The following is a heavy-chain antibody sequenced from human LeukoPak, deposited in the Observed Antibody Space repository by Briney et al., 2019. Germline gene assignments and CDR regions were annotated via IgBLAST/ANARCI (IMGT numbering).Heavy chain of an antibody. CDR1: GGTFSSYV. D-gene: IGHD5-24*01. J-gene: IGHJ4*02. Sequence: EASVKVSCKASGGTFSSYVISWVRQAPGQGLEWMGGIIPIFGTANYAQKFQGRVTITTDESTSTAYMELSSLRSEDTAVYYCATSRDGYNYPFDYWGQGTLVTVSS. CDR2: IIPIFGTA. V-gene: IGHV1-69*05. CDR3: ATSRDGYNYPFDY.